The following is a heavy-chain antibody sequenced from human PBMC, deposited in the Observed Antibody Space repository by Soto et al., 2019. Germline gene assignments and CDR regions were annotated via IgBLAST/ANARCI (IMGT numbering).Heavy chain of an antibody. CDR2: LIPVFATA. CDR3: AGGRGYSYGLDY. CDR1: GGIFSSIA. Sequence: QVQLAQSGAEVKKPGTSVKVSCKASGGIFSSIAISWVRQAPGQGLEWMGGLIPVFATANYAQKFKDRVTITADKSTSTAYMELRTLRSEDTAVYYCAGGRGYSYGLDYWGQVPLVTVSS. D-gene: IGHD5-18*01. V-gene: IGHV1-69*06. J-gene: IGHJ4*02.